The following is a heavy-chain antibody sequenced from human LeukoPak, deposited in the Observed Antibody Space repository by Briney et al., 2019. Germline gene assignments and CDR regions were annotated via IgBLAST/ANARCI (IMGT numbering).Heavy chain of an antibody. Sequence: GRSLRLSCAASGFTFSSYGMHWVRQAPGKGLEWVAVIWYDGSNKYYADSVKGRFTISRDNSKNTLYLQMNSLRAEDTAVYYCARDRAVAGLFDNWGQGTLVTVSS. CDR2: IWYDGSNK. D-gene: IGHD6-19*01. CDR3: ARDRAVAGLFDN. V-gene: IGHV3-33*01. J-gene: IGHJ4*02. CDR1: GFTFSSYG.